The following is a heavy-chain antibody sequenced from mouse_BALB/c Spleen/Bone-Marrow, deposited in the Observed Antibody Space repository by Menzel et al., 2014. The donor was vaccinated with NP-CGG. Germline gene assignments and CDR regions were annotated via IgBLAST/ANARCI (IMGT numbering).Heavy chain of an antibody. CDR2: ISGDGRYT. CDR1: GFSFSNYG. D-gene: IGHD2-4*01. CDR3: ARHAYYDQTEVSFVY. J-gene: IGHJ3*01. V-gene: IGHV5-9-2*01. Sequence: VQLKESGGGLVESGGSLKLSCAASGFSFSNYGMSWVRQTPEKRLEWVATISGDGRYTFYSDSVRGRFTISRDNAKYNLYLQLSSLRSADTALYYCARHAYYDQTEVSFVYWGQGTLVTVSA.